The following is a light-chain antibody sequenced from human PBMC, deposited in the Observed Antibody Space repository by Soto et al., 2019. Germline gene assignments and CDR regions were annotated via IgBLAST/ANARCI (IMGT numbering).Light chain of an antibody. J-gene: IGKJ1*01. CDR2: DAS. Sequence: EIVLTHSPATLSLSPGERATLSCRASQSVTTYLAWYQQKPGQAPRLLIYDASNRATGIPARFTGSGSGTDFTLTISSLEPEDFAVYYCQQRGSWPRTFGQGTKVDIK. V-gene: IGKV3-11*01. CDR1: QSVTTY. CDR3: QQRGSWPRT.